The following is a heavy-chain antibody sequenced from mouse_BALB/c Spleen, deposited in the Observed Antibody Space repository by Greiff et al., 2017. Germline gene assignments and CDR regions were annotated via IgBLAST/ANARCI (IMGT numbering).Heavy chain of an antibody. CDR3: ARNYYDYDGTYYYAMDY. CDR2: IWSGGST. CDR1: GFSLTSYG. V-gene: IGHV2-4-1*01. Sequence: QVQLKESGPGLVQPSQSLSITCTVSGFSLTSYGVHWVRQSPGKGLEWLGVIWSGGSTDYNSALKSRLSISKDNSKSQVFLKMNSLQTDDTAMYYCARNYYDYDGTYYYAMDYWGQGTSVTVSS. J-gene: IGHJ4*01. D-gene: IGHD2-4*01.